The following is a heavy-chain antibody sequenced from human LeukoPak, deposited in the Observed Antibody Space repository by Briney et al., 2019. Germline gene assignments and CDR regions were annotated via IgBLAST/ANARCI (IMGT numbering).Heavy chain of an antibody. CDR3: AKEYYDSSGLLDY. D-gene: IGHD3-22*01. J-gene: IGHJ4*02. Sequence: GGSLRLSCAASGFIFSNYAMSWVRQAPGKGLEWVAVISYDGSNKYYADSVKGRFTISRDNSKNTLYLQMNSLRAEDTAVYYCAKEYYDSSGLLDYWGQGTLVTVSS. CDR1: GFIFSNYA. CDR2: ISYDGSNK. V-gene: IGHV3-30*18.